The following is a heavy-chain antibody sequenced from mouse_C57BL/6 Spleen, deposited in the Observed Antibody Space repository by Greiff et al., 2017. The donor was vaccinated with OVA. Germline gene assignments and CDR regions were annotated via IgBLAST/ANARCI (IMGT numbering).Heavy chain of an antibody. J-gene: IGHJ4*01. V-gene: IGHV5-4*01. CDR2: ISDGGSYT. CDR3: ARDYTYAMDY. Sequence: EVQLVESGGGLVKPGGSLKLSCAASGFTFSSYAMSWVRQTPEKRLEWVATISDGGSYTYYPDNVKGRFTISRDNAKNNLYLQMSHLKSEDTAMYYCARDYTYAMDYWGQGTSVTVSS. CDR1: GFTFSSYA.